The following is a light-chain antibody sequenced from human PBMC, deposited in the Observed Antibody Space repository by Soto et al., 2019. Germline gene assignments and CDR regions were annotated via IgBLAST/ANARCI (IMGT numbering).Light chain of an antibody. CDR1: SSEVGGYNY. Sequence: QSALTQPASVSGSPGQSITISCTGTSSEVGGYNYVSWYQQHPGKAPKLMIYDVSNRASGVSNRFSGSKSGNTASLTISGLQAEDEADYYCSSYTSSSTLYVFGTGTKLTVL. J-gene: IGLJ1*01. V-gene: IGLV2-14*01. CDR3: SSYTSSSTLYV. CDR2: DVS.